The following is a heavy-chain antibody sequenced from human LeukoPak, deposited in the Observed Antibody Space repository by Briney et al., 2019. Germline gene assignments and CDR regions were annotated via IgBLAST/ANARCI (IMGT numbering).Heavy chain of an antibody. D-gene: IGHD3-10*01. J-gene: IGHJ5*02. CDR3: ARGRGRRFGELLSHWFDP. CDR1: GGSFSGYY. V-gene: IGHV4-34*01. CDR2: INHSGST. Sequence: KPSETLSLTCAVYGGSFSGYYWSWIRQPPGKGLEWIGEINHSGSTNYNPSLKSRVTISVDTSKNQFSLKLSSVTAADTAVYYCARGRGRRFGELLSHWFDPWGQGTLVTVSS.